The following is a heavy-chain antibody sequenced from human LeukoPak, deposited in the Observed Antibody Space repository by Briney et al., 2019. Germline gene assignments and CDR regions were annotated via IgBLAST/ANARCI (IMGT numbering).Heavy chain of an antibody. Sequence: GGSLRLSCAASGFTFSSYGMRSVRHAPGEGVEWGSTITSIGGGTYYANSVKGRFTISRDNSKNTLYMQLNSLRGEDTAVYYCAKDHGVGGPGLWGQGTLVTVSP. CDR2: ITSIGGGT. V-gene: IGHV3-23*01. J-gene: IGHJ4*02. CDR3: AKDHGVGGPGL. D-gene: IGHD2-8*01. CDR1: GFTFSSYG.